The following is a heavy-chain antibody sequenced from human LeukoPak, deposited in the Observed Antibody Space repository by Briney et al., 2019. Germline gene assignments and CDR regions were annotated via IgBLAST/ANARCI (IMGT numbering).Heavy chain of an antibody. V-gene: IGHV3-23*01. Sequence: GGSLRLSCAASGFTFSSYAMSWVRQAPGKGLEWVSAISGIGGSTYYADSVKGRFTISRDNSKNTLYLQMNSLRAEDTAVYYCAKDGCSSTSCYSIDYWGQGTLVTVSS. D-gene: IGHD2-2*01. CDR2: ISGIGGST. J-gene: IGHJ4*02. CDR1: GFTFSSYA. CDR3: AKDGCSSTSCYSIDY.